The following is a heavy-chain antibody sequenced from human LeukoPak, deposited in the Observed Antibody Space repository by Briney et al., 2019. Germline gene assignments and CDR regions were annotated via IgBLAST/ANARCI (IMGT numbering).Heavy chain of an antibody. J-gene: IGHJ4*02. CDR1: GFTFSSYW. V-gene: IGHV3-7*01. Sequence: GGSLRLSCAASGFTFSSYWMSWVRQAPGKGLEWVANIKQDGSEKYYVDSVKGRFTISRDNAKNSLYLQMNSLRAEDTAVYYCARELGSYSSSSQGDYWGQGTLVTVSS. D-gene: IGHD6-6*01. CDR2: IKQDGSEK. CDR3: ARELGSYSSSSQGDY.